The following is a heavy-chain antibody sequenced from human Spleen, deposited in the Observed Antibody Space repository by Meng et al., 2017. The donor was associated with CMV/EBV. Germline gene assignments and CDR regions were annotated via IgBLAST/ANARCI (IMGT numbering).Heavy chain of an antibody. V-gene: IGHV1-18*01. CDR2: ISAYNGNT. J-gene: IGHJ4*02. Sequence: ASVKVSCKASGYTFTSYGISWVRQAPGQGLEWMGWISAYNGNTNYAQKLQGRVTMTTDTSTSTAYMELRSLRSEDTAVYYCATWSPYGDPLRSLRYWGQGTLVTV. CDR1: GYTFTSYG. D-gene: IGHD4-17*01. CDR3: ATWSPYGDPLRSLRY.